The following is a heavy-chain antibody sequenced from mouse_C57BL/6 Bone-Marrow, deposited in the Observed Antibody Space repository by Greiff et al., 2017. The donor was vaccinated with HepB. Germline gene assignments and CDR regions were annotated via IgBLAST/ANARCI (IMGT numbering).Heavy chain of an antibody. CDR1: GYSFTSYY. J-gene: IGHJ4*01. CDR2: IYPGSGNT. Sequence: QVQLQQSGPELVKPGASVKISCKASGYSFTSYYIHWVKQRPGQGLEWIGWIYPGSGNTKYNEKFKGKATLTADTSSSTAYMQLSSLTSEDSAVYYFAPINPYAMDYWGQGTSVTVSS. D-gene: IGHD1-3*01. V-gene: IGHV1-66*01. CDR3: APINPYAMDY.